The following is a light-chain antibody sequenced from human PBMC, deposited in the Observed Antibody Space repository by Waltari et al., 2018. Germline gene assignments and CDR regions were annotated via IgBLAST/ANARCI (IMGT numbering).Light chain of an antibody. CDR3: LAWDSSTAWT. V-gene: IGLV3-1*01. Sequence: SYDLTQPPSVSVSPGQTASITCSGNKLGNTFASWYQQRPGQSPVLVIYQDKKRPSGIPERCSGSNSGYTATLTIGGALPMDEADYYCLAWDSSTAWTFGTGTRVTVL. J-gene: IGLJ1*01. CDR1: KLGNTF. CDR2: QDK.